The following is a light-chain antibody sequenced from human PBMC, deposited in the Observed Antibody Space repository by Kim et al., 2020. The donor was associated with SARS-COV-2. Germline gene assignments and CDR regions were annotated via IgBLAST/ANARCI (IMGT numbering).Light chain of an antibody. CDR2: AAS. Sequence: ISTVVAYYQQKPGKAPNLLIYAASTLQTGVPSRFNGSGSKPYFTLTISSLQPEDDATYYCQQTNSLPLTFGGGTKVDIK. V-gene: IGKV1-12*01. CDR1: ISTV. CDR3: QQTNSLPLT. J-gene: IGKJ4*01.